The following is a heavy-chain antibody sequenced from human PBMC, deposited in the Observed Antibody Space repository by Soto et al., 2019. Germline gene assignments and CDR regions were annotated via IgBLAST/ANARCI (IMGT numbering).Heavy chain of an antibody. CDR2: IYYSGST. V-gene: IGHV4-61*01. CDR1: GVSVISGSYY. Sequence: PSETHSLTSTVSGVSVISGSYYWSWIRKPPGKGLEWIGYIYYSGSTNYNPSLKSRVTISVDTSTSTAYMELRSLRSDDTAVYYCARVGCTNGVCYVGGTDWFDPWGQGTLVTVSS. J-gene: IGHJ5*02. D-gene: IGHD2-8*01. CDR3: ARVGCTNGVCYVGGTDWFDP.